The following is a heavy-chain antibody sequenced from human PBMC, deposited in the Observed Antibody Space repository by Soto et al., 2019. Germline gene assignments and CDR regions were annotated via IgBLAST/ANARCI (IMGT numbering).Heavy chain of an antibody. CDR3: AKDILGCSSTSCYSEPYYYYGMDV. J-gene: IGHJ6*02. CDR1: GFTFDIYA. V-gene: IGHV3-9*01. D-gene: IGHD2-2*01. CDR2: ISWNSVSI. Sequence: GGSLRLSCAASGFTFDIYAMHWFRQAPGKGLKWVSGISWNSVSIGYADSVKGRFTISRDNAKNSLYLQMNSLRAEDTALYYCAKDILGCSSTSCYSEPYYYYGMDVWGQGTTVTVSS.